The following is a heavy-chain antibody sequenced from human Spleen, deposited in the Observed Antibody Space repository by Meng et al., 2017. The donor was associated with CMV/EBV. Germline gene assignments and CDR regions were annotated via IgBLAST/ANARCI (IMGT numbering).Heavy chain of an antibody. V-gene: IGHV3-15*01. J-gene: IGHJ4*02. D-gene: IGHD6-13*01. CDR2: IKTKIDGETT. CDR1: GFSFSNVW. CDR3: ATDWSRQLLGS. Sequence: CAASGFSFSNVWMSWVRQAPGKGLEWVGRIKTKIDGETTDFAAPVKGRFSISRDDSKNTLYLQMNSLKAEDTAVYYCATDWSRQLLGSWGQGTLVTVSS.